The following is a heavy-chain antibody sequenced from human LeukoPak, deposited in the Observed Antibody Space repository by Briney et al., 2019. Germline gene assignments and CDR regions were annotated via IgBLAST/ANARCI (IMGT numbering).Heavy chain of an antibody. J-gene: IGHJ4*02. Sequence: PGGSLRLSCAASGFTFSSFEMNWVRQAPGKGLEWVSYISSSGSVIKYADSVKGRFTISRDNTKSSLYLQMDSLRGEDTAVYYCARELELDYWGQGTLVTVSS. D-gene: IGHD1-1*01. CDR1: GFTFSSFE. V-gene: IGHV3-48*03. CDR2: ISSSGSVI. CDR3: ARELELDY.